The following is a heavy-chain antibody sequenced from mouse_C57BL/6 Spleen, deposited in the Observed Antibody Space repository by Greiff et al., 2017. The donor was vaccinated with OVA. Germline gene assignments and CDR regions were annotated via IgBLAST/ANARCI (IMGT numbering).Heavy chain of an antibody. D-gene: IGHD3-3*01. CDR3: GRWEGDQGAMDY. J-gene: IGHJ4*01. Sequence: QVQLKQPGAELVMPGASVKLSCKASGYTFTSYWMHWVKQRPGQGLEWIGEIDPSDSYTNYNQNFKGKSTLTVDKSSSTAYMQLSSLTSEDSAVYYCGRWEGDQGAMDYWGQGTSVTVSS. CDR2: IDPSDSYT. V-gene: IGHV1-69*01. CDR1: GYTFTSYW.